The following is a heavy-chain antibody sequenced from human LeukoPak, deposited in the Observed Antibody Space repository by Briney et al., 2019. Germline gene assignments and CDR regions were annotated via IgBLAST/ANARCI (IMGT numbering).Heavy chain of an antibody. CDR3: ARSRGYCGGGSCYFDY. V-gene: IGHV1-18*01. CDR1: GYTFTSYA. J-gene: IGHJ4*02. CDR2: ISAYNGNT. Sequence: ASVKVSCTASGYTFTSYAISWVRQAPGQGLEWMGWISAYNGNTNYAQELQGRLTMTTDTSTSTAYMELGSLISDDAAVYYCARSRGYCGGGSCYFDYWGQGTLVTVSS. D-gene: IGHD2-15*01.